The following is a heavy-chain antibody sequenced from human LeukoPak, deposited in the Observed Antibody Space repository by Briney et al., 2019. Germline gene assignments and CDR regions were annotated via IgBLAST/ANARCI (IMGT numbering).Heavy chain of an antibody. Sequence: GGSLRLSCAASGLTFSNYWMNWVRQASGKGLEGVANINEDGSRKSFVDSVKGRFTISRDNARNSVYLQMNSLRAEDTAMYYCATISSAALDYWGQGTLVTVSS. CDR3: ATISSAALDY. CDR2: INEDGSRK. CDR1: GLTFSNYW. V-gene: IGHV3-7*05. D-gene: IGHD6-13*01. J-gene: IGHJ4*02.